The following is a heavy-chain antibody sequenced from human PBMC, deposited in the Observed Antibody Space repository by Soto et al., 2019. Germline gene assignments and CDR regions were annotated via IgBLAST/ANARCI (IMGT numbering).Heavy chain of an antibody. Sequence: SVKVSCKASGGTFSSYAISWVRQAPGQGLEWMGGIIPIFGTANYAQKFQGRVTITADESTSTAYMELSSLRSEDTAVYYCARRGRFGGGAFDIWGQGTMVTVSS. CDR3: ARRGRFGGGAFDI. CDR2: IIPIFGTA. J-gene: IGHJ3*02. D-gene: IGHD3-3*01. V-gene: IGHV1-69*13. CDR1: GGTFSSYA.